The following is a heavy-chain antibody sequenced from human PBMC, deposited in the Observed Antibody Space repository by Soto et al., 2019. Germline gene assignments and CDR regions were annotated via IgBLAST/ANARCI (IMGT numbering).Heavy chain of an antibody. D-gene: IGHD1-26*01. CDR2: ISYTGST. Sequence: PSETLSLTCAVYGGSISSYYWSWIWQPPGKGLEWIGYISYTGSTNYNPSLKSRVTISVDTSKNQFSLQLSSVTPEDTAVYYCTREMWGPGDPLDAFDIWGQGTMVTVSS. J-gene: IGHJ3*02. CDR1: GGSISSYY. V-gene: IGHV4-59*12. CDR3: TREMWGPGDPLDAFDI.